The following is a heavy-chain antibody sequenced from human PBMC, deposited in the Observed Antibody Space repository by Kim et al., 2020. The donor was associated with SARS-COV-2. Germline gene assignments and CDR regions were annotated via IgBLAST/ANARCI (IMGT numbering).Heavy chain of an antibody. V-gene: IGHV3-30*01. CDR3: ARGVDWFDP. J-gene: IGHJ5*02. D-gene: IGHD2-15*01. CDR2: SNK. Sequence: SNKYYADSVKGRFTISRDNSKNTLYLQMNSLRAEDTAVYYCARGVDWFDPWGQGTLVTVSS.